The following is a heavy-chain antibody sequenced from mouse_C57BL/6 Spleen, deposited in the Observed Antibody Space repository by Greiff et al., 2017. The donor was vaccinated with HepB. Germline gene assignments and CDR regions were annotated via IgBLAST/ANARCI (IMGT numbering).Heavy chain of an antibody. CDR3: ARRTVVAPYYAMDY. V-gene: IGHV1-55*01. Sequence: QVQLQQPGAELVKPGASVKMSCKASGYTFTSYWITWVKQRPGQGLEWIGDIYPGSGSTNYNEKFKSKATLTVDTSSSTAYMQLSSLTSEDSAVYYCARRTVVAPYYAMDYWGQGTSVTVSS. J-gene: IGHJ4*01. CDR1: GYTFTSYW. CDR2: IYPGSGST. D-gene: IGHD1-1*01.